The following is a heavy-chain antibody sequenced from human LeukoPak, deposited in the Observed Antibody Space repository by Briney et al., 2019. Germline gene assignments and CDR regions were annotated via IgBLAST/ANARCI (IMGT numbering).Heavy chain of an antibody. CDR1: GFTFSSYS. V-gene: IGHV3-48*01. D-gene: IGHD5-12*01. CDR2: IDSSSSTI. J-gene: IGHJ3*02. Sequence: GGSLRLSCAASGFTFSSYSMNWVRHAPGKGLEWVSYIDSSSSTIYYADSVKGRFTTSRDNAKNSLYLQMNSLRAEDTAVYYCATSGYDLLDAFDIWGQGTMVTVSS. CDR3: ATSGYDLLDAFDI.